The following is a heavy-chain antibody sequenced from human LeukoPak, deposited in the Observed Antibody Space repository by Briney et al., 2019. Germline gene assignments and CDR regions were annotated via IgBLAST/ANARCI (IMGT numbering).Heavy chain of an antibody. Sequence: PSETLSLTCTVSGGSISSGSYYWSWIRQPAGKGLEWIGRIYTSGSTNYNPSLKSRVTISVDTSKNQFSLKLSSVTAADTAVYYCARGFEWELPEDAFDIWGQGTMVTVSS. CDR1: GGSISSGSYY. CDR2: IYTSGST. J-gene: IGHJ3*02. V-gene: IGHV4-61*02. CDR3: ARGFEWELPEDAFDI. D-gene: IGHD1-26*01.